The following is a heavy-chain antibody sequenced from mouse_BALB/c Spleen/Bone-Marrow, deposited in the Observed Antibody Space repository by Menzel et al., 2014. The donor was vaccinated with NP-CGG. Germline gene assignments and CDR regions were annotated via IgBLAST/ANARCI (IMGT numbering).Heavy chain of an antibody. Sequence: QVQLQQSGAELAKPGASVKMSCKASGYTFTSYWMHWVKQRPGQGLEWIGYINPSTGYTEYNQKFKDKATLTADKSSSTSYMQLSNLTSDDSSVYYYASNCDFHWGQCTPLTVSS. D-gene: IGHD4-1*01. CDR2: INPSTGYT. J-gene: IGHJ2*01. V-gene: IGHV1-7*01. CDR1: GYTFTSYW. CDR3: ASNCDFH.